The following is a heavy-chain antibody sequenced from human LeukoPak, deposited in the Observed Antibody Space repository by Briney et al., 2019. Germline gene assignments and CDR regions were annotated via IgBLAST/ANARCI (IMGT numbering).Heavy chain of an antibody. CDR1: GFMFHDYA. V-gene: IGHV3-43*02. CDR3: AKAHGGSYHSGID. Sequence: PGGSLGLSCAAPGFMFHDYAIHWVRQAPGKGLEWVSLISGDGGSTFYADSVKGRFTISRDNSKNTLSLQLNGLRVEDTAVYYCAKAHGGSYHSGIDWGQGTLVTVSS. J-gene: IGHJ4*02. D-gene: IGHD3-10*01. CDR2: ISGDGGST.